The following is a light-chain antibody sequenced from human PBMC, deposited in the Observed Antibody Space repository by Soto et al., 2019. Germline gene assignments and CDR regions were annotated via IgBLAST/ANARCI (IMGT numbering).Light chain of an antibody. V-gene: IGKV1-39*01. CDR3: QQSSSAPPYT. J-gene: IGKJ2*01. Sequence: DIQMTQSPSSLSASVGDRVSITCRASQRITRYLNWYQKKPGKAPKLLIYAASSLQSGVPSRFSGSGSGTDFTLTISSLPPEDFATYYCQQSSSAPPYTFGQGTKLEIK. CDR1: QRITRY. CDR2: AAS.